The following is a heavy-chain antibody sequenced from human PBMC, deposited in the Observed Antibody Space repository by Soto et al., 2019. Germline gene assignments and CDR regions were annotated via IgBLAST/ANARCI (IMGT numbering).Heavy chain of an antibody. CDR3: ARTNSGSYAFDI. D-gene: IGHD1-26*01. Sequence: ASVKVSCKASGYTFTGYYMHWVRQAPGQGLAWMGWINPNSGGTNYAQKFQGWVTMNRDTSISTAYMELSRLRSDDTAVYYCARTNSGSYAFDIWGQGTMVTVSS. CDR2: INPNSGGT. J-gene: IGHJ3*02. V-gene: IGHV1-2*04. CDR1: GYTFTGYY.